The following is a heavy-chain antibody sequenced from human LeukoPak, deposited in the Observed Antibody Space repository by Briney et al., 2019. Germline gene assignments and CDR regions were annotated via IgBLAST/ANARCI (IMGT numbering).Heavy chain of an antibody. V-gene: IGHV1-18*01. CDR1: GYTFTSYG. D-gene: IGHD3-22*01. CDR3: ARWGGDYYDSSGPPLDAFDI. Sequence: ASVKVSCKASGYTFTSYGISWVRQAPGQGLEWMGWISAYNGNTNYAQKLQGRVTMTTDTSTSTAYMELRSLRSDDTAVYYCARWGGDYYDSSGPPLDAFDIWGQGTMVTVSS. J-gene: IGHJ3*02. CDR2: ISAYNGNT.